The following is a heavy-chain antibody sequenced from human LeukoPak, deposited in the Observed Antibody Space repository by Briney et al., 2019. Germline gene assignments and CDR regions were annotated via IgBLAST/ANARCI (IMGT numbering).Heavy chain of an antibody. J-gene: IGHJ3*02. V-gene: IGHV3-30-3*01. Sequence: PGGSLRLSCAASGFTFSSYAMHWVRQAPGKGLEWVAVISYDGSNKYYADSVKGRFTISRDNAKNSLYLQMNSLRAEDTAVYYCARILTTAFDIWGQGTMVTVSS. CDR2: ISYDGSNK. CDR3: ARILTTAFDI. CDR1: GFTFSSYA. D-gene: IGHD1-1*01.